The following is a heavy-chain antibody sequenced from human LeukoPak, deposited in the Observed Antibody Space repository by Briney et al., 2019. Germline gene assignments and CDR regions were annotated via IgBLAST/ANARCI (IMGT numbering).Heavy chain of an antibody. CDR2: IYYSGST. Sequence: PSETLSLTCTVSGGSISSDYWTWIRQPPGKGLEWIGYIYYSGSTNYNPSLKSRVTISVDTSKNQFSLKLSSVTAADTAVYYCARHFRYFDLYYFDYWGQGTLVTVSS. V-gene: IGHV4-59*08. CDR3: ARHFRYFDLYYFDY. D-gene: IGHD3-9*01. J-gene: IGHJ4*02. CDR1: GGSISSDY.